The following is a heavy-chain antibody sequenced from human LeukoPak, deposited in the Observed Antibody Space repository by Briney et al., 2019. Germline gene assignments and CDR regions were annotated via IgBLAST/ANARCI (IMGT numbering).Heavy chain of an antibody. V-gene: IGHV3-30-3*01. CDR3: ATSGDLGNDY. D-gene: IGHD2-21*01. CDR1: GFTFSSYA. J-gene: IGHJ4*02. CDR2: ISYDGSNK. Sequence: GGSLRLSCAASGFTFSSYAMHWVRQAPGKGLEWVAVISYDGSNKYYADSVKGRFTISRDNSKNTLYLQMNSLRAEDTAVYHCATSGDLGNDYWGQGTLVTVSS.